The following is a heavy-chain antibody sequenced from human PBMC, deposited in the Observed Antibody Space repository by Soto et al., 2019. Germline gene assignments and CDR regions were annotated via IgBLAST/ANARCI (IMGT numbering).Heavy chain of an antibody. J-gene: IGHJ4*02. Sequence: PGGSLRLSCAASGFTFSDYYMSWIRQAPGKGLEWVSYIGPSSSYTNYADSVKGRFTISRDNTKNPLYLQMNSLRAEDTAVYYCARVVRLMLYSDYWGQGTLVTVSS. CDR1: GFTFSDYY. CDR3: ARVVRLMLYSDY. V-gene: IGHV3-11*06. D-gene: IGHD2-8*01. CDR2: IGPSSSYT.